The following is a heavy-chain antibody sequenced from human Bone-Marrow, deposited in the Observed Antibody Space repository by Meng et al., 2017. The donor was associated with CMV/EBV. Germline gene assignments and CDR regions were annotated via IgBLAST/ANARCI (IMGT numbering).Heavy chain of an antibody. V-gene: IGHV3-30-3*01. Sequence: GESLKISCEASGLMFSSYAMYWVRQAPGKGPEWVAVISYDGSRKNYADSVKGRFTISRDNSKNTLILQMNSLRPEDTAVYYCARDQGVETTVTNARYGMDVWGQGTTVTVSS. CDR3: ARDQGVETTVTNARYGMDV. J-gene: IGHJ6*02. CDR2: ISYDGSRK. D-gene: IGHD4-11*01. CDR1: GLMFSSYA.